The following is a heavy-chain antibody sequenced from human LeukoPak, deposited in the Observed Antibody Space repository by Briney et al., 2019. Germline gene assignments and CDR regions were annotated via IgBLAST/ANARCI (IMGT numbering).Heavy chain of an antibody. J-gene: IGHJ4*02. D-gene: IGHD3-10*01. V-gene: IGHV3-21*01. CDR2: ISSSSSYI. CDR3: ARDSRDYYGSGSYSGY. CDR1: GFTFSSYS. Sequence: PGGSLRLSCAASGFTFSSYSMNWVRQAPGKGLEWVSSISSSSSYIYYADSVKGRFTISRDNAKNSLYLQMNSLRAEDTAVYYCARDSRDYYGSGSYSGYWGQGTLVTVSS.